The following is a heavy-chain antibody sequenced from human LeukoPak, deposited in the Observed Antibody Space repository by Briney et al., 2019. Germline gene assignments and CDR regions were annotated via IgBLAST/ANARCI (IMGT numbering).Heavy chain of an antibody. D-gene: IGHD3-10*01. V-gene: IGHV1-69*13. CDR3: AREADGGNWFDP. J-gene: IGHJ5*02. CDR2: IIPIFGTA. Sequence: ASVKVSCKASGGTFSSYAISWVRQATGQGLEWMGGIIPIFGTANYAQKFQGRVTITADESTSTAYMELSSLRSEDTAVYYCAREADGGNWFDPWGQGTLVTVSS. CDR1: GGTFSSYA.